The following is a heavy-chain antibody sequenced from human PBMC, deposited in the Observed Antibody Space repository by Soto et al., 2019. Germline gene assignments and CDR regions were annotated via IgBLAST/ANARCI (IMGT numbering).Heavy chain of an antibody. CDR3: ARDFVCSGEDCYSGYAY. CDR1: GYTFTSYY. Sequence: GASVKVSCTASGYTFTSYYMHWVRQAPGQGLEWMGIINPSGGSTSYAQKFQGRVTMTRDTSTSTVYMELSSLRSADTAVYYCARDFVCSGEDCYSGYAYWGQGILVTVSS. V-gene: IGHV1-46*01. J-gene: IGHJ4*02. CDR2: INPSGGST. D-gene: IGHD2-21*02.